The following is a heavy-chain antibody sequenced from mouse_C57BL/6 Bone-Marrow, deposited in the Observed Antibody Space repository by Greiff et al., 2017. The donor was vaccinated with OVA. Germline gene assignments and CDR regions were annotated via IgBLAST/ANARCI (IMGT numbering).Heavy chain of an antibody. Sequence: EVMLVESGGGLVQPKGSLKLSCAASGFSFNTYAMNWVRQAPGKGLEWVARIRSKSNNYATYYADSVKDRSTISRDDSESMLYLQMNNLKTEDTAMYYCVSIYDGYSYAMDYWGQGTSVTVSS. CDR3: VSIYDGYSYAMDY. CDR1: GFSFNTYA. V-gene: IGHV10-1*01. D-gene: IGHD2-3*01. CDR2: IRSKSNNYAT. J-gene: IGHJ4*01.